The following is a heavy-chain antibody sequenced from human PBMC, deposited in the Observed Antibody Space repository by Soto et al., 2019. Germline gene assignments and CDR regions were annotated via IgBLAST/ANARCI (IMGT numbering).Heavy chain of an antibody. CDR1: GASISSYY. CDR2: IYYSGST. V-gene: IGHV4-59*01. Sequence: QVQLQESGPGLVKPSETLSLTCTVSGASISSYYWSWIRQPPGKGLEWIGYIYYSGSTNYNPSLKSRVTISADTSKKQFSLKLSSVTAADTAVYFCARDSEDASDYYGMNVWGQGTTVTVSS. CDR3: ARDSEDASDYYGMNV. D-gene: IGHD3-10*01. J-gene: IGHJ6*02.